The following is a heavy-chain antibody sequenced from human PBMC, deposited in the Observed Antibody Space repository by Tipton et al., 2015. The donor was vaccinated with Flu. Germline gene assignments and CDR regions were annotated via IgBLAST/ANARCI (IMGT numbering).Heavy chain of an antibody. CDR3: VRKGFGDY. Sequence: SLRLSYAASGFTFSDYWMAWVRQAPGKGLEWVANIKQDGSERYYVDSVKGRFTISRDNAKNSLFLQMNSLRAEDTAVYYCVRKGFGDYWGQGILVTVSS. CDR1: GFTFSDYW. D-gene: IGHD3-10*01. J-gene: IGHJ4*02. CDR2: IKQDGSER. V-gene: IGHV3-7*01.